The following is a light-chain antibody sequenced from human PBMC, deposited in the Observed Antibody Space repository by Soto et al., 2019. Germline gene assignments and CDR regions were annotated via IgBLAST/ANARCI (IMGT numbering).Light chain of an antibody. CDR1: SSDVGGYNY. CDR2: DVI. V-gene: IGLV2-11*01. Sequence: QSALTQPRSVSGSPGQSVTISCTGTSSDVGGYNYVSWYQQHPGKAPKLMIYDVIKRPSGVPDRFSGSTSGNTASLTITGLQAEDEADYYCCSYAGTYTHVVFGGGTKLTVL. CDR3: CSYAGTYTHVV. J-gene: IGLJ2*01.